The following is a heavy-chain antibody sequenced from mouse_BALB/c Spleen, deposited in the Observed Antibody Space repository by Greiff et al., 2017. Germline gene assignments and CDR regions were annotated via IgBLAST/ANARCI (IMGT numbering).Heavy chain of an antibody. CDR1: GFTFSSYA. CDR2: ISSGGSYT. V-gene: IGHV5-9-3*01. CDR3: ARHRGDYEDAMDY. D-gene: IGHD2-4*01. Sequence: EVQLQESGGGLVKPGGSLKLSCAASGFTFSSYAMSWVRQTPEKRLEWVATISSGGSYTYYPDSVKGRFTISRDNAKNTLYLQMSSLRSEDTAMYYCARHRGDYEDAMDYWGQGTAVTVAS. J-gene: IGHJ4*01.